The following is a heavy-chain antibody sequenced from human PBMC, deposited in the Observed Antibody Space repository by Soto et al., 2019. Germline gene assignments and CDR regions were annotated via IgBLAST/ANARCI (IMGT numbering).Heavy chain of an antibody. D-gene: IGHD5-18*01. CDR3: AKDHGGIQLWLRDDAFDI. CDR1: GFTFSSYA. V-gene: IGHV3-23*01. J-gene: IGHJ3*02. Sequence: GGSLRLSCAASGFTFSSYAMSWVRQAPGKGLEWVSAISGSGGSTYYADSVKGRFTISRDNSKNTMYLQMNSLRAEDTAVYYCAKDHGGIQLWLRDDAFDIWGQGTMVTVSS. CDR2: ISGSGGST.